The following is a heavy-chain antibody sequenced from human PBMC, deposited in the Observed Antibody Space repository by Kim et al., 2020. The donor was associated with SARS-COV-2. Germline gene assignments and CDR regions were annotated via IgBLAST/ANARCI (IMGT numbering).Heavy chain of an antibody. D-gene: IGHD3-22*01. CDR1: GYTFTGYY. J-gene: IGHJ6*02. CDR3: ARDRRYYDSSGYPTFYGMDV. CDR2: INPNSGGT. Sequence: ASVKVSCKASGYTFTGYYMHWVRQAPGQGLEWMGWINPNSGGTNYAQKFQGWVTMTRDTSISTAYMELSRLRSDDTAVYYCARDRRYYDSSGYPTFYGMDVWGQETTVTVSS. V-gene: IGHV1-2*04.